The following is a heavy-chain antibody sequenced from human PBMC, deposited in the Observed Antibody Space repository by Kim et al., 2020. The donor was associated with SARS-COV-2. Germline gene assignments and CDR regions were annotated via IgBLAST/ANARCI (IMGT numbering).Heavy chain of an antibody. V-gene: IGHV3-48*03. J-gene: IGHJ4*02. CDR3: ARDYYGSGSDYHDY. D-gene: IGHD3-10*01. Sequence: ADAVKGRFTISRDNAKNSLYLQMNSLRAEDTAVYYCARDYYGSGSDYHDYWGQGTLVTVSS.